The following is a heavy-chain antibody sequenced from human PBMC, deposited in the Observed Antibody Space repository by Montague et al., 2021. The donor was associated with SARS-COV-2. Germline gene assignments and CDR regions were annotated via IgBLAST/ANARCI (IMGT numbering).Heavy chain of an antibody. CDR1: GFTVSSNY. Sequence: SLRLSCAASGFTVSSNYMSWVRQAPGKGLEWVSVIYGGGSTYYADSVKGRFTISRHNSKNTLYLQMNSLRAEDTAVYYCARDHGSGWFTFDYWGQGTLVTVSS. V-gene: IGHV3-53*01. D-gene: IGHD6-19*01. J-gene: IGHJ4*02. CDR2: IYGGGST. CDR3: ARDHGSGWFTFDY.